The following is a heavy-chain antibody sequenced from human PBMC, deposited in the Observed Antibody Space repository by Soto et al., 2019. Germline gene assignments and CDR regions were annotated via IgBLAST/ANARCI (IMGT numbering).Heavy chain of an antibody. D-gene: IGHD4-17*01. CDR2: ISYDGSNK. CDR3: ARDLYGGNMIHIAEYFPH. V-gene: IGHV3-30-3*01. CDR1: GFTFSSYA. Sequence: PGGSLRLSCAASGFTFSSYAMHWVRQAPGKGLEWVAVISYDGSNKYYADSVKGRFTISRDNSKNTLYLQMNSLRAEDTAVYYCARDLYGGNMIHIAEYFPHWGQGTLVTVSS. J-gene: IGHJ1*01.